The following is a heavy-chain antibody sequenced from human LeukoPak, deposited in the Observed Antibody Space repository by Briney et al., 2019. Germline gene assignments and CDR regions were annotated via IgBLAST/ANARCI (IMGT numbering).Heavy chain of an antibody. CDR2: IGGTGRT. V-gene: IGHV3-23*01. CDR1: GFAFSSYV. D-gene: IGHD1-1*01. CDR3: AKDMTTRSAFDI. J-gene: IGHJ3*02. Sequence: GGSLRLSCAASGFAFSSYVINWVRQAPGKGLEWVSAIGGTGRTYYADPVKGRFTISRDNSKNTVFLQMNSLRAEDTAIFYCAKDMTTRSAFDIWGQGTMVTVSS.